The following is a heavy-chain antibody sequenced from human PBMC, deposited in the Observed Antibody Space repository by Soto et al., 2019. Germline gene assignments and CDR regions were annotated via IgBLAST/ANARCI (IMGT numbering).Heavy chain of an antibody. CDR2: MNPNSGNT. CDR3: ARVNISWGRWSGWSNYWYFDL. Sequence: QVQLVQSGAEVKKPGASVKVSCKASGYTFTSYDINWVRQATGQGLEWMGWMNPNSGNTGYAQKFQGRVTMTRNTSISTAYMELSSLRSEDTAVYYCARVNISWGRWSGWSNYWYFDLWGRGTLVTVSS. J-gene: IGHJ2*01. CDR1: GYTFTSYD. V-gene: IGHV1-8*01. D-gene: IGHD6-19*01.